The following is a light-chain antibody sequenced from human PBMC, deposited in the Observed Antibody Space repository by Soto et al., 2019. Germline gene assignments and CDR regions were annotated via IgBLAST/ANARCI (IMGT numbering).Light chain of an antibody. J-gene: IGKJ5*01. V-gene: IGKV3-15*01. CDR1: QSVADN. CDR3: QQYNNWPIT. CDR2: GAS. Sequence: EVVMTQSPATLSVSPGERVTLSCRSSQSVADNLAWFQQKPGQGPRLLIYGASTRATGIPARFSGSGSETEFTLTISSLRSEDSAVYHCQQYNNWPITFGQGIRLEI.